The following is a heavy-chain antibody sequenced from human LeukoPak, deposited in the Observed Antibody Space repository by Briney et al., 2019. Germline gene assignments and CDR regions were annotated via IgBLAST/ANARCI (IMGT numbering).Heavy chain of an antibody. CDR2: ISSSGITI. D-gene: IGHD3-22*01. CDR1: GFLFSRFE. J-gene: IGHJ3*02. CDR3: ARGTSSGYYRNDAFDI. V-gene: IGHV3-48*03. Sequence: GGSLRLSCAASGFLFSRFEVNWVRQAPGKGLEWVSYISSSGITIYYADSVKGRFTISRDNAKNSLYLQMNSPRAEDTALYYCARGTSSGYYRNDAFDIWGQGTMVTVSS.